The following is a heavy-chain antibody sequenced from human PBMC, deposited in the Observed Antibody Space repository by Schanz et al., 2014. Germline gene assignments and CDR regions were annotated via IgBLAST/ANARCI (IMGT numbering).Heavy chain of an antibody. V-gene: IGHV3-23*01. J-gene: IGHJ6*02. Sequence: VQLLQFGGGVVQPGRSLRLSCAASGFTFSSYAMSWVRQAPGKGLEWVSTISASGGSTYYADSVKGRFTISRDNSKNILYLQMNSLRAEDTAVYYCAKARRKSNCSGGRCFHCSYYGMDVWGQGTTVTVSS. CDR3: AKARRKSNCSGGRCFHCSYYGMDV. CDR2: ISASGGST. D-gene: IGHD2-15*01. CDR1: GFTFSSYA.